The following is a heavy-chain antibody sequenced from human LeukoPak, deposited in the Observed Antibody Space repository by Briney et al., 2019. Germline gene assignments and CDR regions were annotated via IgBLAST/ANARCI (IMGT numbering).Heavy chain of an antibody. Sequence: PGGSLRLSCAASGFTFSSYWMSWVRQAPGKGLEWVAFIRNDGSNKYYADSVKGRFIISRDNSKNTLYLQMNSLRAEDTAVYYCAKGSKLVVITRDHYMDVWGKETTVTISS. CDR1: GFTFSSYW. CDR2: IRNDGSNK. J-gene: IGHJ6*03. V-gene: IGHV3-30*02. CDR3: AKGSKLVVITRDHYMDV. D-gene: IGHD3-22*01.